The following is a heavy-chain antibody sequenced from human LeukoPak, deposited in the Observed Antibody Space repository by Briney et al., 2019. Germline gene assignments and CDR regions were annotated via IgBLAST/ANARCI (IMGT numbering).Heavy chain of an antibody. D-gene: IGHD4-23*01. J-gene: IGHJ6*02. CDR3: ARGAVTTVDHYYYGIDV. CDR2: IYYSGST. Sequence: SETLSLTCTVSGGSISSYYWSWIRQPPGKGLEWIGYIYYSGSTNYNPSLKSRVTISVDTSKNQFSLKLSSVTAADTAVYYLARGAVTTVDHYYYGIDVWGQGTTVTASS. CDR1: GGSISSYY. V-gene: IGHV4-59*01.